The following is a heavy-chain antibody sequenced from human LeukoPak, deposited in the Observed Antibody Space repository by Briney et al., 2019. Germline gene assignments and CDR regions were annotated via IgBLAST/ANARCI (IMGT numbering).Heavy chain of an antibody. CDR1: GFTFSSYG. CDR3: AKERAAAGTSFDY. V-gene: IGHV3-30*18. CDR2: ISYDGSNK. J-gene: IGHJ4*02. D-gene: IGHD6-13*01. Sequence: GGSLRLSCAASGFTFSSYGMHWVRQAPGKGLEWVAVISYDGSNKYYADSVKGRFTISRDNSKNTLYLQMNSLRAEDTAVYYCAKERAAAGTSFDYWGQGTLVTVSP.